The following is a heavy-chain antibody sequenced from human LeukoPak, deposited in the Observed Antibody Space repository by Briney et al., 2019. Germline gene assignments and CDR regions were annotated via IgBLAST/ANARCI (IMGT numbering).Heavy chain of an antibody. J-gene: IGHJ4*02. CDR2: ISHDGSNK. Sequence: GGSLRLSCAASGFTFNTYAMHWVRQAPGKGLEWVAVISHDGSNKYYADSVKGRFAISRDNSKNTLHLQMNSLRDEDTAMFYCARDTNWGSTHYWGQGTLVTVSS. D-gene: IGHD7-27*01. V-gene: IGHV3-30*09. CDR3: ARDTNWGSTHY. CDR1: GFTFNTYA.